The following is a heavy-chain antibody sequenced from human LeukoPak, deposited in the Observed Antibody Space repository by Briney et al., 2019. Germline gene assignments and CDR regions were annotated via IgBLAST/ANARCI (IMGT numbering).Heavy chain of an antibody. J-gene: IGHJ4*02. Sequence: GGSLRLSCAASGFTFSSYAMSWVRQAPGKGLEYVASITYNGGSTSYANSMKGRFTISRDNSKYMVYLQMGSLRAEDMAVYYCAREGGYGVANDYWGQGTLVTVSS. CDR1: GFTFSSYA. V-gene: IGHV3-64*01. CDR3: AREGGYGVANDY. CDR2: ITYNGGST. D-gene: IGHD4-17*01.